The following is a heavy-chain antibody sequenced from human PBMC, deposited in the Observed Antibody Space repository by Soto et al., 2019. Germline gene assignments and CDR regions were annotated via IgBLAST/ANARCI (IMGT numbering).Heavy chain of an antibody. V-gene: IGHV4-31*02. D-gene: IGHD3-3*01. Sequence: SETLSLTCYVSGGSITSGGYSWTWIRHQPGKALQWIGYIFDSGSAYYNPSLKSRLTISVDTGKNLFSLELSSVTAADTAVYYCARGSGYYRNFASWGQGTLVTVSS. J-gene: IGHJ4*02. CDR3: ARGSGYYRNFAS. CDR1: GGSITSGGYS. CDR2: IFDSGSA.